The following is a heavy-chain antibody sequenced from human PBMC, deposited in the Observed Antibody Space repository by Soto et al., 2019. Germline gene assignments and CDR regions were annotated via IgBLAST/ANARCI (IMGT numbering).Heavy chain of an antibody. CDR1: VGSFSGYY. V-gene: IGHV4-34*01. J-gene: IGHJ6*02. CDR3: ARLTVPYYYYYGMDV. CDR2: INHSGST. D-gene: IGHD6-6*01. Sequence: SETLSLTCAVYVGSFSGYYWSWIRQPPGKGLEWIGEINHSGSTNYNPSLKSRVTISVDTSKNQFSLKLSSVTAADTAVYYCARLTVPYYYYYGMDVWGQGTTVTVSS.